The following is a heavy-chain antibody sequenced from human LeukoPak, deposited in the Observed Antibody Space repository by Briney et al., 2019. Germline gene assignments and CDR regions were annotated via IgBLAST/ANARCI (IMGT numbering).Heavy chain of an antibody. Sequence: SETLSLTCAVYGGSFSGYYWSWIRQPPGKGLEWIGEINHSGSTNYNPSLKSRVTISVDTPKNQFSLKLSSVTAADTAVYYCARTPRRYYYYGMDVWGQGTTVTVSS. CDR1: GGSFSGYY. CDR2: INHSGST. D-gene: IGHD2-15*01. V-gene: IGHV4-34*01. CDR3: ARTPRRYYYYGMDV. J-gene: IGHJ6*02.